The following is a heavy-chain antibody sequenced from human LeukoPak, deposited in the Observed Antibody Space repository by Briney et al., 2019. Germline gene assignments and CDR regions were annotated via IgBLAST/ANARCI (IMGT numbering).Heavy chain of an antibody. CDR2: INSDGSST. Sequence: GGSLRLSCAASGFTFSSYWMHWVRQAPGKGLVWVSRINSDGSSTSYADSVKGRSTISRDNAKNTLYLQMNSLRAEDTAVYYCARANYYGSGRAAFDIWGQGTMVTVSS. D-gene: IGHD3-10*01. J-gene: IGHJ3*02. CDR3: ARANYYGSGRAAFDI. CDR1: GFTFSSYW. V-gene: IGHV3-74*01.